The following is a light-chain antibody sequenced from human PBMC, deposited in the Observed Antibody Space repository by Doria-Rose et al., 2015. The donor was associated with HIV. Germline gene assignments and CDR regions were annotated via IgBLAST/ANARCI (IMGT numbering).Light chain of an antibody. CDR3: HQYGTSWT. J-gene: IGKJ1*01. Sequence: EIVLTQSPDTLSLSPGERATLSCRASQSFSSTYLAWCQQKPGQAPSLLIYDGSTRATGIPDRFSASGSGTDFTLTINRLEPEDFALYYCHQYGTSWTFGQGTKVEI. CDR1: QSFSSTY. CDR2: DGS. V-gene: IGKV3-20*01.